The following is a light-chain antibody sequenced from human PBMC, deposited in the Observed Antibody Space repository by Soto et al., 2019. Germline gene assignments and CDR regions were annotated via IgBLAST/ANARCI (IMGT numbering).Light chain of an antibody. J-gene: IGKJ4*01. CDR1: QSFNTY. Sequence: DLQMTQSPSSLSASVGDRVTITCRASQSFNTYLAWYQQKPGKVPKLLISGISTLQSGVPSRFSGSGYGTEFTLTISNLQPEDVATYYCQKYNTAPLTFGGGTKV. CDR2: GIS. CDR3: QKYNTAPLT. V-gene: IGKV1-27*01.